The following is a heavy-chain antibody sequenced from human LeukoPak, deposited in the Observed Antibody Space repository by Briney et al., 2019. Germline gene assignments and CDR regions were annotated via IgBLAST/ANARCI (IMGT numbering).Heavy chain of an antibody. V-gene: IGHV3-48*04. CDR3: ARDHNYYGSRYFDY. D-gene: IGHD3-10*01. J-gene: IGHJ4*02. CDR2: ISSSSSTI. Sequence: GGSLRLSCAASGFTFSSYGMNWVRQAPGKGLEWVSYISSSSSTIYYADSVKGRFTISRDNAKSSLYLQMNSLRAEDTAVYYCARDHNYYGSRYFDYWGQGTLVTVSS. CDR1: GFTFSSYG.